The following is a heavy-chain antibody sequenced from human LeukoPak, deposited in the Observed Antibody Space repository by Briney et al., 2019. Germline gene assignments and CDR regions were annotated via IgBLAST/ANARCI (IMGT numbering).Heavy chain of an antibody. CDR1: GGSISNYY. J-gene: IGHJ6*02. V-gene: IGHV4-59*01. CDR3: ARDRSGYDYYYYYYGMDV. Sequence: SETLSLTCSVSGGSISNYYWSWIRQPPGKGLEWIGYIYYSGSTNYNPSLKSRVIISVDTSKNQFSLKLSSVTAADTAVYYCARDRSGYDYYYYYYGMDVWGQGTTVTVSS. CDR2: IYYSGST. D-gene: IGHD5-12*01.